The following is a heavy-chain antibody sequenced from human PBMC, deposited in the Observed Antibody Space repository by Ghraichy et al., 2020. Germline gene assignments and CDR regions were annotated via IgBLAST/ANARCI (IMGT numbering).Heavy chain of an antibody. J-gene: IGHJ6*03. CDR2: SYYSGST. V-gene: IGHV4-59*01. CDR3: ARNPDPFLYYYYYMDV. Sequence: SETLSLTCTVSGGSISSYYWSWIRQPPGKGLELIGYSYYSGSTNYNPSLKSRVTISVDTSKNQFSLKLSSVTAADTAVYYCARNPDPFLYYYYYMDVWGNGTTVTVSS. CDR1: GGSISSYY.